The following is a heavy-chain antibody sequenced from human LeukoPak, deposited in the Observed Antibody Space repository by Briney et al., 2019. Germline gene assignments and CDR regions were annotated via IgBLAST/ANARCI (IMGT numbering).Heavy chain of an antibody. CDR1: GFTFSSYG. V-gene: IGHV3-30*18. D-gene: IGHD3-3*01. J-gene: IGHJ4*02. Sequence: PGGSLRLSCAASGFTFSSYGMHWVRQAPGKGLEWVAVISYVGSNKYYADSVKGRFTISRDNSKNTLYLQMNSLRAEDTAVYYCAKGITIFDYWGQGTLVTVSS. CDR2: ISYVGSNK. CDR3: AKGITIFDY.